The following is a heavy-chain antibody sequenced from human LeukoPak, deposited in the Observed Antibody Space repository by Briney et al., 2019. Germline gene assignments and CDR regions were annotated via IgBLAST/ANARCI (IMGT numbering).Heavy chain of an antibody. V-gene: IGHV3-23*01. Sequence: AGGSLRLSCAASGFIFSNYAMSWVRQAPGKGLEWVSAISGGGGGTYNADSVKGRFTISRDNSRNTLYLQMNSLRAEDTAIYYCAKNRDSSSWYIDYWGQGTLVTVSS. D-gene: IGHD6-13*01. CDR1: GFIFSNYA. CDR3: AKNRDSSSWYIDY. CDR2: ISGGGGGT. J-gene: IGHJ4*02.